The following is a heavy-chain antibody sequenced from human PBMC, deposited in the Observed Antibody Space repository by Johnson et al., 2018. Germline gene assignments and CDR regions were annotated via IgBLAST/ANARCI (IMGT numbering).Heavy chain of an antibody. D-gene: IGHD3-22*01. CDR1: GFTLDDYA. CDR3: ANGDSSFGAFDI. Sequence: VQLVQSGGGLVQPGRSLRLSCAASGFTLDDYAMHWVRQAPGKGLEWVSLISWDGGSTYYADSVKGRFTISRDNSKNSLYLQMNSLRTEDTALYYCANGDSSFGAFDIWGQGTMVTVSS. V-gene: IGHV3-43*01. J-gene: IGHJ3*02. CDR2: ISWDGGST.